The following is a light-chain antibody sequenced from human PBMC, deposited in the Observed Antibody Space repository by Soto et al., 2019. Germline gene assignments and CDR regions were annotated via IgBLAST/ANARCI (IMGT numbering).Light chain of an antibody. J-gene: IGKJ1*01. CDR1: QSVSSN. V-gene: IGKV3-15*01. CDR2: GAS. Sequence: EIVITQSPSTLSLSPSERSTLSCRASQSVSSNLAWYQQKPGQAPRLLIYGASTRATGIPARFSGSGSGTEFTLTISSLQSEDFAVYYCQQYNNWPPWTFGQGTKVDIK. CDR3: QQYNNWPPWT.